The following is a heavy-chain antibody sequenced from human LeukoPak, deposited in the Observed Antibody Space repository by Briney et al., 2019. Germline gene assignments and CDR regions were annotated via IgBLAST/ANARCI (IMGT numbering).Heavy chain of an antibody. J-gene: IGHJ6*03. V-gene: IGHV4-59*01. CDR2: IYYSGST. CDR3: ARERGRAAAGYSYYYMDV. D-gene: IGHD6-13*01. CDR1: GGSISSYY. Sequence: SETLSLTCTVSGGSISSYYWSWIRQPPGKGLDWLGYIYYSGSTNYNPSLKSRVTISVDTSKNQFSLKLSSVTAADTAVYYCARERGRAAAGYSYYYMDVWGKGTTVTISS.